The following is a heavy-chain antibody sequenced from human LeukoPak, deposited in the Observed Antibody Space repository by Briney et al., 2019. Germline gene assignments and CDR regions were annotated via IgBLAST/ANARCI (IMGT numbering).Heavy chain of an antibody. CDR2: ISAYNGNT. CDR3: ARGGLYGGNTGFDY. D-gene: IGHD4-23*01. V-gene: IGHV1-18*01. J-gene: IGHJ4*02. CDR1: GYTFTSYA. Sequence: ASVKVSCKGSGYTFTSYATNWVRQAPGQGLEWMGWISAYNGNTNYARKLQGRVTMTTDTSTSTAYMELRSLRSDDTAVYYCARGGLYGGNTGFDYWGQGTLVTVSS.